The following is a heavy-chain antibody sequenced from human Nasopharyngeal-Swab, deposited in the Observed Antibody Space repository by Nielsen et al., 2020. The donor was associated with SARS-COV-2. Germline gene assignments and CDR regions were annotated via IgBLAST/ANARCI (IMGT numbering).Heavy chain of an antibody. V-gene: IGHV1-69*13. CDR3: ARDNRFLEWLLSGSAVNWFDP. CDR1: GGTFSSYA. D-gene: IGHD3-3*01. CDR2: IIPIFGTA. J-gene: IGHJ5*02. Sequence: SVKVSCKASGGTFSSYAISWVRQAPGQGPEWMGGIIPIFGTANYAQKFQGRVTITADESTSTAYMELSSLRSEDTAVYYCARDNRFLEWLLSGSAVNWFDPWGQGTLVTVSS.